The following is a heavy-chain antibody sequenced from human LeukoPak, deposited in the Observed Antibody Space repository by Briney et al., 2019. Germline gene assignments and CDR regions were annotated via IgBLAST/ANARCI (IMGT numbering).Heavy chain of an antibody. CDR1: GFTFSSYS. D-gene: IGHD1-26*01. CDR3: ARDHGGSYEYYFDY. Sequence: PGGSLRLSCAASGFTFSSYSMNWVRLAPGKGLEWVANIKQDGSEKYYVDSVKGRFTISRDNAKNSLYLQMNSLRAEDTAVYYCARDHGGSYEYYFDYWGQGTLVTVSS. V-gene: IGHV3-7*01. CDR2: IKQDGSEK. J-gene: IGHJ4*02.